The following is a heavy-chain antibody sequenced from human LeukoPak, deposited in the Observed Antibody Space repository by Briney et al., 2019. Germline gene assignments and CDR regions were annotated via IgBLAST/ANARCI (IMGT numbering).Heavy chain of an antibody. D-gene: IGHD3-10*01. CDR1: GGSFSGYY. CDR2: INHSGST. V-gene: IGHV4-34*01. J-gene: IGHJ4*02. CDR3: AKGSDPFRWFGEFNVKLPRPIRHYYFDS. Sequence: SETLSLTCAVYGGSFSGYYWSWIRQPPGKGLEWIGEINHSGSTNYNPSLKSRVTISVDTSKNQFSLKLSSVTAEDTAVYYCAKGSDPFRWFGEFNVKLPRPIRHYYFDSWGQGTLVTVSS.